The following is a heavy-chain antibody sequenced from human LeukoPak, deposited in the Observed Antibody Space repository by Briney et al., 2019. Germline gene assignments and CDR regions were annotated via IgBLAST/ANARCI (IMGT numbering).Heavy chain of an antibody. Sequence: VKVSCKASGGTFSSYAISWVRQAPGQGLEWMGRIIPIFGTANYAQKFQGRVTITADESTSTAYMELSSLRSEDTAVYYCARELYSGYDTHFDYWGQGTLVTVSS. CDR1: GGTFSSYA. D-gene: IGHD5-12*01. CDR3: ARELYSGYDTHFDY. V-gene: IGHV1-69*13. CDR2: IIPIFGTA. J-gene: IGHJ4*02.